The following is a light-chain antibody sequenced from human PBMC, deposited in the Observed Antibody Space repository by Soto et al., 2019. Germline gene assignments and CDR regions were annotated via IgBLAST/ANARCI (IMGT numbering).Light chain of an antibody. J-gene: IGKJ3*01. Sequence: EVVMTQSPATLSVSPGEGATLSCRASQSVSSKLAWYQQKPGQAPRLLIYGASTRATGIPARFSGSESGTEFALTISSLQSEDFAVYYCQQYNNWPFTFGPGTKVDIK. V-gene: IGKV3-15*01. CDR2: GAS. CDR1: QSVSSK. CDR3: QQYNNWPFT.